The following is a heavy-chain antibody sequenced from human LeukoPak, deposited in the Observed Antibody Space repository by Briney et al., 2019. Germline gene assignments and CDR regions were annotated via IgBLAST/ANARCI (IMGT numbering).Heavy chain of an antibody. CDR3: ARSPTWIQLWFDY. V-gene: IGHV1-2*04. CDR2: INPNSGGT. Sequence: ASVTVSCTASGYTFTGYYMHWVRQAPGQGLEWMGWINPNSGGTNYAQKFQGWVTMTRDTSISTAYMELSRLRSDDTAVYYCARSPTWIQLWFDYWGQGTLVTVSS. D-gene: IGHD5-18*01. J-gene: IGHJ4*02. CDR1: GYTFTGYY.